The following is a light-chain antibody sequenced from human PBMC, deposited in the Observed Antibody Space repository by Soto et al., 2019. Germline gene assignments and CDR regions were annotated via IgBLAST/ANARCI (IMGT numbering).Light chain of an antibody. V-gene: IGKV3-15*01. CDR1: RTVHSN. J-gene: IGKJ1*01. CDR3: QQYNKWPPIT. CDR2: GAS. Sequence: EIVMTQSPATLSVSPGERVTLCCRASRTVHSNLAWYQQKPGQAPRLLIFGASTRATGIPARFSGSGSGTEFTLTISSLQSEDFAVYYCQQYNKWPPITFGQGTKVDIK.